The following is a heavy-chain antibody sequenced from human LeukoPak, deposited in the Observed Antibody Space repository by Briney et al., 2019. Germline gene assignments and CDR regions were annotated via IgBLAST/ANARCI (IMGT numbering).Heavy chain of an antibody. CDR1: GGTFSSYA. V-gene: IGHV1-69*13. CDR2: IIPIFGTA. D-gene: IGHD3-9*01. J-gene: IGHJ6*04. Sequence: ASVKVSCKASGGTFSSYAISWVRQAPGQGLEWMGGIIPIFGTANYAQKFQGRVTITADESTSTAYMELSSLRSEDTAVYYCAGESGYDILTAQMDVWGKGTTVTISS. CDR3: AGESGYDILTAQMDV.